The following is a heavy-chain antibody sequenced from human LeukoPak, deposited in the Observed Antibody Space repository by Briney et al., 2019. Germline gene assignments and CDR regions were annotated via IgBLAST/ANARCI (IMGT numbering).Heavy chain of an antibody. D-gene: IGHD5-12*01. CDR1: GYTFTSYY. Sequence: ASVKVSCEASGYTFTSYYMHWVRQAPGQGLEWMGIINPSGGSTSYAQKFQGRITMTRDTSTSTVYMEMSSLRSEDTAVYYCARVLRGGGYLPDDAFDIWGQGTMVTVSS. V-gene: IGHV1-46*01. J-gene: IGHJ3*02. CDR2: INPSGGST. CDR3: ARVLRGGGYLPDDAFDI.